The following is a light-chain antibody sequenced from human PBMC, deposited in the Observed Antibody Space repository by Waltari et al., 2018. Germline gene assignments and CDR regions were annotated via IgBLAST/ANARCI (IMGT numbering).Light chain of an antibody. V-gene: IGLV2-23*02. Sequence: QSALTQTATVSGSPGQSITISCTGTSSDVGSYNLVSWYQQHPGKAPTLIIYDVNKRPSRVSKRFSGSKSGDTASLTISGLQAADEADYYCCSYAGSAISVFGGGTRLTVL. CDR1: SSDVGSYNL. CDR3: CSYAGSAISV. J-gene: IGLJ3*02. CDR2: DVN.